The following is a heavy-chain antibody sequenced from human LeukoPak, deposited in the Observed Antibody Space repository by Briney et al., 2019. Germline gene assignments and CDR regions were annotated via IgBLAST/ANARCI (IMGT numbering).Heavy chain of an antibody. CDR2: ISGSGGST. D-gene: IGHD2-2*01. Sequence: PGGSLRLSCAASGSTFSSYAMSWFRQAPGKGLEWVSAISGSGGSTYYADSVKGRFTISRDNSKNTLYLQMNSLRAEDTAVYYCAGPLGYCSSTSCYETPFDYWGQGTLVTVSS. CDR3: AGPLGYCSSTSCYETPFDY. J-gene: IGHJ4*02. V-gene: IGHV3-23*01. CDR1: GSTFSSYA.